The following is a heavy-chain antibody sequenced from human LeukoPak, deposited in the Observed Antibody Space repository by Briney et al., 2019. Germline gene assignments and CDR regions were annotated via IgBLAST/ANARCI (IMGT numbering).Heavy chain of an antibody. V-gene: IGHV3-23*01. CDR2: ISGSGATT. J-gene: IGHJ4*02. D-gene: IGHD2-21*01. CDR3: AREPKNCGGECYVHLDC. Sequence: GGSLRLSCAASGFTFTSHAMSWVRQAPGKGLEWVSVISGSGATTYYADSVKGRFTISRDNSQNTLYLQMNSLRAEDTAVYYCAREPKNCGGECYVHLDCWGQGTLVTVSS. CDR1: GFTFTSHA.